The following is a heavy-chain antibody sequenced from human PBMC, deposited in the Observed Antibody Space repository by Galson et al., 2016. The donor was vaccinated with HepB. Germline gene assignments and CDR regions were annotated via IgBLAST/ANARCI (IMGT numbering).Heavy chain of an antibody. CDR1: GASISDSNW. Sequence: SETLSLTCAVSGASISDSNWWTWVRHVPGKGLEWIGENYHTSTSNNNPFPSSRFILTVDRSRNQFSRITTSVTSADTAVYYCARAAIIPGARMVFDPWGQGILVTVSS. D-gene: IGHD4/OR15-4a*01. CDR3: ARAAIIPGARMVFDP. V-gene: IGHV4-4*02. CDR2: NYHTSTS. J-gene: IGHJ5*02.